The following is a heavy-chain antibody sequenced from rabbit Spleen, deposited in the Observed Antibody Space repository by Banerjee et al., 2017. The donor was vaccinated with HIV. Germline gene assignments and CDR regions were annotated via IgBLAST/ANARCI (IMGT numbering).Heavy chain of an antibody. CDR2: INAVTGKA. V-gene: IGHV1S45*01. J-gene: IGHJ4*01. D-gene: IGHD8-1*01. CDR3: ARDGVGGSYLDL. CDR1: GVSLNDKDV. Sequence: EQLEESGGGLVKPEGTLTLTCKASGVSLNDKDVMCWVRQAPGKGLEWIACINAVTGKAVYANWAKRRFTISKTSSTTVSLQVTSLTGADTATYFCARDGVGGSYLDLWGPGTLVTVS.